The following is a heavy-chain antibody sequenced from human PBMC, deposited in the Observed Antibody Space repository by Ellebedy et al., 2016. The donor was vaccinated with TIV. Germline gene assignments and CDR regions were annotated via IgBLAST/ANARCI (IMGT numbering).Heavy chain of an antibody. CDR1: GGSISSSSYY. V-gene: IGHV4-39*01. D-gene: IGHD6-19*01. CDR3: ARRQVSALDY. J-gene: IGHJ4*02. CDR2: VYYSGLT. Sequence: SETLSLTCSVSGGSISSSSYYWAWIRQPPGRGLEWIGSVYYSGLTYHNPSLKSRVTISIDTSSNQFSLNLTSVTAADTAVYYCARRQVSALDYWGQGILVTVSP.